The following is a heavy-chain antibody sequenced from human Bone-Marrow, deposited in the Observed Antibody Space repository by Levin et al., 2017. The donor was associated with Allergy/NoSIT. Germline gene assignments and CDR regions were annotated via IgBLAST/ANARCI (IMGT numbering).Heavy chain of an antibody. V-gene: IGHV3-30*18. CDR1: GFTFSDYG. D-gene: IGHD6-19*01. CDR3: AKEGRAGYGSGVNAFDI. Sequence: AGGSLRLSCAASGFTFSDYGMNWVRQAPGKGLEWVAVISYAGNNKYYADSVEGRFTISRDNSRNTMYLQMNSLRAEDTAVYYCAKEGRAGYGSGVNAFDIWGQGTMVSVAS. CDR2: ISYAGNNK. J-gene: IGHJ3*02.